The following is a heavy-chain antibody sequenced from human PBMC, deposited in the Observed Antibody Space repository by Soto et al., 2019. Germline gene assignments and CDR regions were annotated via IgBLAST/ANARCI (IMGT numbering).Heavy chain of an antibody. D-gene: IGHD1-1*01. V-gene: IGHV1-18*04. J-gene: IGHJ6*04. Sequence: ASVKVSCKASGYTFTSYGISWVRQAPGQGLEWMGWISAYNGNTNYAQKLQGRVTMTTDTSTSTAYMELRSLRSDDTAVYYCARETGISSYYYYGMDVWGKGNTVTVSS. CDR2: ISAYNGNT. CDR3: ARETGISSYYYYGMDV. CDR1: GYTFTSYG.